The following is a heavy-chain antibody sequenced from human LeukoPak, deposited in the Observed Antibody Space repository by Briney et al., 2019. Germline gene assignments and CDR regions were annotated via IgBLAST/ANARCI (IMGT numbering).Heavy chain of an antibody. CDR2: IIPILGIA. CDR3: ARQTTSYYFDY. Sequence: SVKVSCKASGYTFTSYGISWVRQAPGQGLEWMGRIIPILGIANYAQKFQGRVTITADKSTSTAYMELSSLRSEDTAVYYCARQTTSYYFDYWGQGTLVTVSS. D-gene: IGHD4-17*01. J-gene: IGHJ4*02. CDR1: GYTFTSYG. V-gene: IGHV1-69*04.